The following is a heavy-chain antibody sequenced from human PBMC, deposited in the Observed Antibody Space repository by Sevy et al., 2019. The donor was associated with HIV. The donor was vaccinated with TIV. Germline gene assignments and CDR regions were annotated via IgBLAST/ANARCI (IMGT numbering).Heavy chain of an antibody. Sequence: GGSLRLSCAASGFTFSDHYMTWVRQAPGKGLQCVAKINADVTEKFYVDSIRVRFTVSSDNAKNSLYLQMNSLRLDDTAVYYCSRDFWWRCDLWGRGTLVTVSS. V-gene: IGHV3-7*03. CDR2: INADVTEK. J-gene: IGHJ2*01. CDR3: SRDFWWRCDL. D-gene: IGHD2-8*02. CDR1: GFTFSDHY.